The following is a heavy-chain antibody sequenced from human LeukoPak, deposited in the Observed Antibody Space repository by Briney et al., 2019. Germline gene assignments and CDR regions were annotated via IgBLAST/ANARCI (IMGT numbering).Heavy chain of an antibody. CDR1: GGSISSYY. D-gene: IGHD3-16*02. CDR2: IYYSGST. J-gene: IGHJ4*02. CDR3: AGMKRELSINY. V-gene: IGHV4-59*01. Sequence: SETLSLTCTVSGGSISSYYWSWIRQPPGKGLEWIGYIYYSGSTNYNPSLKSRVTISLDTSKKQLSLKLSSVTAADTAVYYCAGMKRELSINYGSQGPLLPLPS.